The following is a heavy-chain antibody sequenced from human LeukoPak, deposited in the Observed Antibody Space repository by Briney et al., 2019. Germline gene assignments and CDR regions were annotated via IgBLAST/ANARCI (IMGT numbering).Heavy chain of an antibody. D-gene: IGHD6-13*01. V-gene: IGHV4-4*09. J-gene: IGHJ5*02. CDR2: IYTSGST. CDR1: GGSIGTYY. CDR3: ARSRSYSSTWYNP. Sequence: SETLSLTCTVFGGSIGTYYWSWIRQPPGKGLEWIGYIYTSGSTSYNPSLKSRVTISVDTSKNQFSLKLTSVTAADSAVYYCARSRSYSSTWYNPWGQGTLVTVSS.